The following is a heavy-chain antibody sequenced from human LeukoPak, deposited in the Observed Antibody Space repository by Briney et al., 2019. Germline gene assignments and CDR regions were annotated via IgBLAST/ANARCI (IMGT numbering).Heavy chain of an antibody. Sequence: SETLSLTCTVSGYSISSGYYWGWIRQPPGKGLEWIGSIYHSGSTYYNPSLKSRVTISVDTSKNQFSLKLSSVTAADTAVYYCAREIPTARPLQYQTQNYYYYMDVWGKGTTVTVSS. D-gene: IGHD4-11*01. CDR3: AREIPTARPLQYQTQNYYYYMDV. V-gene: IGHV4-38-2*02. CDR2: IYHSGST. J-gene: IGHJ6*03. CDR1: GYSISSGYY.